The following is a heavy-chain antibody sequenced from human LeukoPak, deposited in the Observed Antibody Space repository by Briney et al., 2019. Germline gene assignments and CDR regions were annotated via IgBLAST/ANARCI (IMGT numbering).Heavy chain of an antibody. CDR3: ARELAAADGMDV. V-gene: IGHV3-7*01. CDR1: GFTFNTYW. D-gene: IGHD6-13*01. J-gene: IGHJ6*02. CDR2: IKQDGSEK. Sequence: GGSLRLSCAASGFTFNTYWMNWVRKAPGKGLEWVANIKQDGSEKYYVDSVKGRFTISRDNAKNSLYLQMNSLRAEDTAVYYCARELAAADGMDVWGQGTTVIVSS.